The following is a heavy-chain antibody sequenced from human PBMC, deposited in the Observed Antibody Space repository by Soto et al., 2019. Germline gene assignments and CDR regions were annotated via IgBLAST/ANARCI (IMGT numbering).Heavy chain of an antibody. CDR3: ARRDSSSWFLDY. Sequence: SETLSLTCAVSGGSISSGGYSWSWIRQPPGKGLEWIGYIYHSGSTYYNPSLKSRVTISVDRSKNQFSLKLNSVTAADTAMYYCARRDSSSWFLDYWGQGTLVTVSS. V-gene: IGHV4-30-2*01. J-gene: IGHJ4*02. CDR2: IYHSGST. CDR1: GGSISSGGYS. D-gene: IGHD6-13*01.